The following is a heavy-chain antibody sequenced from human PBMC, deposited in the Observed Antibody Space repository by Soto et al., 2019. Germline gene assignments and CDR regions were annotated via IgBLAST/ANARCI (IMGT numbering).Heavy chain of an antibody. CDR2: IKSKTDGGTT. V-gene: IGHV3-15*07. J-gene: IGHJ4*02. D-gene: IGHD3-3*01. Sequence: PAGSLRLSCAASGFTFSNAWMNWVRQAPGKGLEWVGRIKSKTDGGTTDYAAPVKGRFTISRDDSKNTLYLQMNSLKTEDTAVYYCTTAGPGIRFLEWPIFYWGQGTLVTVS. CDR3: TTAGPGIRFLEWPIFY. CDR1: GFTFSNAW.